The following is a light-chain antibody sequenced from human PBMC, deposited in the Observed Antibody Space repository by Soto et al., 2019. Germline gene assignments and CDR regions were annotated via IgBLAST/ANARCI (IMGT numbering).Light chain of an antibody. J-gene: IGKJ5*01. CDR2: DAS. CDR3: QQRSNWPPIT. Sequence: EIVLTQSPATLSVSAGERATLSCRASQSVSSNLAWYQQKPGQAPRLLIYDASPRATGIRARFSGSGSGTDFTLTISGLQSEDFAVYYCQQRSNWPPITLGQGTRLEI. CDR1: QSVSSN. V-gene: IGKV3-11*01.